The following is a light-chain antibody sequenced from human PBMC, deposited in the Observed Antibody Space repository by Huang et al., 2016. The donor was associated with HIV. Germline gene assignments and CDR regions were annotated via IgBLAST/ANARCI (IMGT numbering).Light chain of an antibody. CDR3: QQYHHWPPIT. V-gene: IGKV3-15*01. Sequence: EIVMTQSPATLSVSPGERATLSCRASQSVSSNLAWYQQKPGQAPRLLIYGAATRATGMPARLSGSGSGTEFTLTISSLQSEDFAVYYCQQYHHWPPITFGQGTRLEI. CDR1: QSVSSN. CDR2: GAA. J-gene: IGKJ5*01.